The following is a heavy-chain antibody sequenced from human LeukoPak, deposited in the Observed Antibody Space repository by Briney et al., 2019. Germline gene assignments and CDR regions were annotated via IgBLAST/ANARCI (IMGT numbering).Heavy chain of an antibody. CDR3: ARCIAAAGTYYYYYYMDV. CDR2: IYASGST. J-gene: IGHJ6*03. D-gene: IGHD6-13*01. Sequence: SETLSLTCTVSGGSISSGSYYWSWIRQPAGKGLEWIGRIYASGSTNYNPSLKSRVTISVDTSKNQFSLKLSSVTAADTAVYYCARCIAAAGTYYYYYYMDVWGKGTTVTVSS. V-gene: IGHV4-61*02. CDR1: GGSISSGSYY.